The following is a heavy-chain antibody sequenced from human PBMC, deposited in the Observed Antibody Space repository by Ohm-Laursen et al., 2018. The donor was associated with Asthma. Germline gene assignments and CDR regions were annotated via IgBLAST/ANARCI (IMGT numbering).Heavy chain of an antibody. J-gene: IGHJ4*02. CDR3: AIGPGIASF. CDR1: GGSIISSYYY. CDR2: IYYSGST. Sequence: GTLSLTCTVSGGSIISSYYYWGWIRQPPGKGLEWIGSIYYSGSTYYNPSLKSRVTISVDTSKNQFSLKLSSVTAADTAVYYCAIGPGIASFWGQGTLVTVSS. D-gene: IGHD6-13*01. V-gene: IGHV4-39*01.